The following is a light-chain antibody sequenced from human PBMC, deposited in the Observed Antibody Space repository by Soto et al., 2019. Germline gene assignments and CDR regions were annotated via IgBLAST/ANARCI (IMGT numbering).Light chain of an antibody. CDR2: QTS. V-gene: IGKV3-11*01. CDR3: HQRQSWPRT. Sequence: ELVWTQTPETRSVSPGERATVACSASQYINTRLAWYQHRPGQAPRLLIYQTSLRAAGIPARFSASGSGTDFTLTISDVKPEDFAFYYCHQRQSWPRTFGQGPKV. J-gene: IGKJ1*01. CDR1: QYINTR.